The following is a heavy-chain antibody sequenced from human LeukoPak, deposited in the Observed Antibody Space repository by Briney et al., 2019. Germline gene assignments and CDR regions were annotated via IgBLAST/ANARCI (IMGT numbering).Heavy chain of an antibody. CDR2: IYNNGST. D-gene: IGHD1-26*01. Sequence: SETLSLTCTVSGGSISSYYWSWIRQPRGKGLEWIGYIYNNGSTNHNPSLKSRVTISVDTSKSQFSLKLSSVTAADTAVYYCARRSATRDYYGMDVWGQGTTVTVSS. CDR3: ARRSATRDYYGMDV. V-gene: IGHV4-59*08. J-gene: IGHJ6*02. CDR1: GGSISSYY.